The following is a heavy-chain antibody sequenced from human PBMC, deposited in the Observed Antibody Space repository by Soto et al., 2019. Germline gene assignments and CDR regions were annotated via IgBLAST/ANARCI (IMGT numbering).Heavy chain of an antibody. CDR2: ISYDGSNK. CDR1: GFTFSSYA. V-gene: IGHV3-30-3*01. CDR3: ARVPMVRGVLDY. D-gene: IGHD3-10*01. Sequence: PGGSLRLSCAASGFTFSSYAMHWVRQAPGKGLEWVAVISYDGSNKYYADSVKGRFTISRDNSKNTLYLQMNSLRAEDTAVYYCARVPMVRGVLDYWGQGTLVTVSS. J-gene: IGHJ4*02.